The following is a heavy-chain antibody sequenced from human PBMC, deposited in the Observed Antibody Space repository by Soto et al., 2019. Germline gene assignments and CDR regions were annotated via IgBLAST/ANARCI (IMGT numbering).Heavy chain of an antibody. CDR2: INHSGST. CDR1: GGSFSGYY. Sequence: QVQVQQWGAGLLKPSETLSLTCAVYGGSFSGYYWSWIRQPPGKGLEWIGEINHSGSTNYNPSLKSRVTMSVDTSRNQFSLNLSSLTAADTAVYYCATNPRINNWSYHFDYWGQGTLVTVSS. D-gene: IGHD1-1*01. V-gene: IGHV4-34*01. CDR3: ATNPRINNWSYHFDY. J-gene: IGHJ4*02.